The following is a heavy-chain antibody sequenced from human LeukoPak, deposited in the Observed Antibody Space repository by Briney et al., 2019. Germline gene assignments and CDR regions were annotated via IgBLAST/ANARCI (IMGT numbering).Heavy chain of an antibody. J-gene: IGHJ3*02. Sequence: PGGSLRLSCAASGFTFSSYAMSWVRQAPGKGLEWVSAISGSGGSTYYADSVKGRFTISRDNSKNTLYLQMNSLRAEDTAVYYCAKDWRSGYYKVNAFDIWGQGTMVTVSS. D-gene: IGHD3-3*01. CDR1: GFTFSSYA. CDR2: ISGSGGST. V-gene: IGHV3-23*01. CDR3: AKDWRSGYYKVNAFDI.